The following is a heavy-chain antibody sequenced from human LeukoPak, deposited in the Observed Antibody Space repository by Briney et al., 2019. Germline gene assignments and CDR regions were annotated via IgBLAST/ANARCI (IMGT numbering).Heavy chain of an antibody. CDR2: INSDGSST. CDR1: GFTFSSHW. J-gene: IGHJ4*02. V-gene: IGHV3-74*01. CDR3: ARDLGYYDFWSGYYTPNYFDY. D-gene: IGHD3-3*01. Sequence: GGSLRLSCAASGFTFSSHWMHWVRQAPGKGLVWVSRINSDGSSTDYADSVKGRFTISRDNTKNTLYLQMNSLRAEDTAVYYCARDLGYYDFWSGYYTPNYFDYWGQGTLVTVSS.